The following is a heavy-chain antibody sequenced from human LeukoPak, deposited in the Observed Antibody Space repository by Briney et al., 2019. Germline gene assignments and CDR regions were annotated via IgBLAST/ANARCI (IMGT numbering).Heavy chain of an antibody. CDR1: GGTFSSYA. Sequence: GASVKVSCKASGGTFSSYAISWVRQAPGQVLEWMGRIIPILGIANYAQKFQGRVTITADKSTSTAYMELSSLRSEDTAVYYCARSKQYAIFGVVIISWFDPWGQGTLVTVSS. J-gene: IGHJ5*02. D-gene: IGHD3-3*01. CDR2: IIPILGIA. CDR3: ARSKQYAIFGVVIISWFDP. V-gene: IGHV1-69*04.